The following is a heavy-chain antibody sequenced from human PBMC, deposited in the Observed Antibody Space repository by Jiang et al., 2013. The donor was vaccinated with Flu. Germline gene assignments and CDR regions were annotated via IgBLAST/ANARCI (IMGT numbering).Heavy chain of an antibody. CDR3: ARAQKYSGFELPYYDF. CDR1: GGSITSDTYY. V-gene: IGHV4-39*07. D-gene: IGHD5-12*01. J-gene: IGHJ4*02. Sequence: PGLVKPSETLSLSCTVSGGSITSDTYYWGWIRQPPGKGPDWIGSIYHSGSTYYNPSLKTRVTMSVDTSKNQLSLNLTSVTAADTAVYYCARAQKYSGFELPYYDFWGQGTLVIVSS. CDR2: IYHSGST.